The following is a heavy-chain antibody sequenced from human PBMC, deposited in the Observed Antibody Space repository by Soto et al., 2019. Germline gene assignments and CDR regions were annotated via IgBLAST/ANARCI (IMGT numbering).Heavy chain of an antibody. CDR1: GGSISSYY. V-gene: IGHV4-59*01. CDR2: IYYSGST. CDR3: ASSTSGLLAY. J-gene: IGHJ4*02. D-gene: IGHD6-19*01. Sequence: SSETLSLTCTVSGGSISSYYWSWIRQPPGKGLEWIGYIYYSGSTNYNPSLKSRVTISVDTSKNQFSLKLSSVTAADTAVYYCASSTSGLLAYWGQGTLVTVSS.